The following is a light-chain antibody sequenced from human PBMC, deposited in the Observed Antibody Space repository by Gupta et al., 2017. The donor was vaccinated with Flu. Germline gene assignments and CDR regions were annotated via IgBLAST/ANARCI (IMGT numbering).Light chain of an antibody. CDR1: SSDIGGYDY. CDR3: SAYTRGSAILVT. V-gene: IGLV2-14*03. J-gene: IGLJ2*01. Sequence: QSALTQPASVSGSPGQSITIPCTGTSSDIGGYDYVSWYQQRPGKAPQLMIYDVGNRPSGVSNRFSGSKFGNTASLTIAGLQADDEADYYCSAYTRGSAILVTFGGGTRLTV. CDR2: DVG.